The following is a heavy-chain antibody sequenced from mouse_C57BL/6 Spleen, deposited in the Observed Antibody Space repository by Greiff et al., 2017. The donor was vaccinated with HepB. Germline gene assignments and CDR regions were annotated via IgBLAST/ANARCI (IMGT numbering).Heavy chain of an antibody. V-gene: IGHV1-15*01. CDR1: GYTFTDYE. D-gene: IGHD2-3*01. CDR2: IDPETGGT. Sequence: VQLQQSGAELVRPGASVTLSCKASGYTFTDYEMHWVKQTPVHGLEWIGAIDPETGGTAYNQKFKGKAILTADKSSSTAYMELRSLTSEDSAVYYCTRSVGYYEGFAYWGQGTLVTVSA. CDR3: TRSVGYYEGFAY. J-gene: IGHJ3*01.